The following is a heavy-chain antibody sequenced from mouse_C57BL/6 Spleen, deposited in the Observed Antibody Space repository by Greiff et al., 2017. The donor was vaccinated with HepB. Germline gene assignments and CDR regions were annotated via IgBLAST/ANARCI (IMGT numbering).Heavy chain of an antibody. CDR2: INPNNGGT. J-gene: IGHJ4*01. Sequence: EVQLQESGPELVKPGASVKIPCKASGYTFTDYNMDWVKQSHGKSLEWIGDINPNNGGTIYNQKFKGKATLTVDKSSSTAYMELRSLTSEDTAVYYCAKLSGTEYAMDYWGQGTSVTVSS. V-gene: IGHV1-18*01. D-gene: IGHD4-1*01. CDR3: AKLSGTEYAMDY. CDR1: GYTFTDYN.